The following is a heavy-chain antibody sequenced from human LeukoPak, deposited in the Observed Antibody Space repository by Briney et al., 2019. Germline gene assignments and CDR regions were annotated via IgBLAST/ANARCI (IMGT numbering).Heavy chain of an antibody. J-gene: IGHJ3*02. Sequence: ASVKVSCMASGYIFSNYCMHWVRQAPGQGLEWMGILNPTYDIPIYAQKFEGRVTMTRDMSTSTVYMELSSLTSDDTAVYFCAKDPRNILTGDYDDFDIWGQGTMVIVSS. CDR3: AKDPRNILTGDYDDFDI. D-gene: IGHD3-9*01. CDR1: GYIFSNYC. CDR2: LNPTYDIP. V-gene: IGHV1-46*01.